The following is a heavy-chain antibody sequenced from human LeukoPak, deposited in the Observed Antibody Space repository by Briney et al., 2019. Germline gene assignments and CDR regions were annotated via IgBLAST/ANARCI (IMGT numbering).Heavy chain of an antibody. V-gene: IGHV4-39*01. D-gene: IGHD3-16*01. Sequence: PSETLSLTCTVSGGSISSSTYYWGWIRQPPGKGLEWIGNIYYSGSSFYNPSLKSRVTISVDTSKNQFSLRLSSVTAADTAVYYCATNDHTYDYVWSHWGQGTLVTVSS. CDR2: IYYSGSS. CDR1: GGSISSSTYY. CDR3: ATNDHTYDYVWSH. J-gene: IGHJ4*02.